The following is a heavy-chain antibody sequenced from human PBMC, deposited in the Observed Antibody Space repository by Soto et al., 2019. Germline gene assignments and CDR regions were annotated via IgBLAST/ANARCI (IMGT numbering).Heavy chain of an antibody. CDR2: MNPDSGNS. V-gene: IGHV1-8*02. CDR3: ARAYHLVPKF. Sequence: RASVKVSCKASGYTFTSYYMHWVRQAPGQGLEWVGWMNPDSGNSGFTQRFQGRVSMTRNASMSTAYMEIHSLTSADTAIYYCARAYHLVPKFWGQGTLVTVSS. D-gene: IGHD2-15*01. J-gene: IGHJ4*02. CDR1: GYTFTSYY.